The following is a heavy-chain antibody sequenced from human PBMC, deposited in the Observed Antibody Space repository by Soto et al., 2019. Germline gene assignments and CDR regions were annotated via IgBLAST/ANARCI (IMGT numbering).Heavy chain of an antibody. Sequence: GGSLRLSCKASGFNFRTYGMHWVRQAQGKGQEWVAVIRYDGSNKFYAESVKGRFTISRDNFRNTLYLQMNSLRVEDTAVYHFAREWGTVVLGAFDLWGRGTMVTVSS. CDR2: IRYDGSNK. J-gene: IGHJ3*01. D-gene: IGHD2-15*01. CDR3: AREWGTVVLGAFDL. V-gene: IGHV3-33*01. CDR1: GFNFRTYG.